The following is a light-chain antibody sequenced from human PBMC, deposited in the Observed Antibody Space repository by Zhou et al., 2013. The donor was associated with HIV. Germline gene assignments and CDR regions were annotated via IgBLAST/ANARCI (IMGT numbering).Light chain of an antibody. CDR2: KAS. J-gene: IGKJ1*01. V-gene: IGKV1-5*03. CDR3: QQYNSYSWT. Sequence: DIQMTQSPSTLSASVGDRVTITCRASQSILMWLAWYQQKPGKAPKLLIYKASNLESGVPSRFSGSGSGTEFTLTISSLQPDDFATYYCQQYNSYSWTFGQGTKVEIK. CDR1: QSILMW.